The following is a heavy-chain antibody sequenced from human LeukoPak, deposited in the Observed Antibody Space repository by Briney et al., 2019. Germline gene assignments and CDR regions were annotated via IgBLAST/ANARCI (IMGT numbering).Heavy chain of an antibody. CDR3: ARTNYDFWSGYYYMDV. Sequence: SETLSLTCTVSGGSISGGSYYWSWIRQPAGKGLEWIGRIYTSGSTNYNPSLKSRVTISVDTSKNQFSLKLSSVTAADTAVYYCARTNYDFWSGYYYMDVWGKGTTVTVSS. CDR1: GGSISGGSYY. CDR2: IYTSGST. J-gene: IGHJ6*03. V-gene: IGHV4-61*02. D-gene: IGHD3-3*01.